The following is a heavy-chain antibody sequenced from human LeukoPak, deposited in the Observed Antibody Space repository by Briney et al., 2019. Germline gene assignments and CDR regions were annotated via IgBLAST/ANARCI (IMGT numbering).Heavy chain of an antibody. CDR1: GFTFSSYS. V-gene: IGHV3-21*04. CDR2: ISSSSSYI. CDR3: AKGVGYSYGVAFDI. Sequence: PGGSLRLSCAASGFTFSSYSMNWVRQAPGKGLEWVSSISSSSSYIYYADSVKGRFTISRDNAKNSLYLQMNSLRADDMALYYCAKGVGYSYGVAFDIWGQGTMVTVSS. J-gene: IGHJ3*02. D-gene: IGHD5-18*01.